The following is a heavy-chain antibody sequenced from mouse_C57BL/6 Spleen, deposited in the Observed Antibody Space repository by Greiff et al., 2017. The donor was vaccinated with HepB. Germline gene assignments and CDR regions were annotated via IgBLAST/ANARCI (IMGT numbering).Heavy chain of an antibody. Sequence: QVQLQQPGAELVKPGASVKLSCKASGYTFTSYWMHWVKQRPGQGLEWIGMIHPNSGSTNYNEKFKSKATLTVDKSSSTAYMQLSSLTSEDSAVYYCARGGDYDYVYAMDYWGQGTSVTVSS. CDR3: ARGGDYDYVYAMDY. J-gene: IGHJ4*01. V-gene: IGHV1-64*01. CDR2: IHPNSGST. CDR1: GYTFTSYW. D-gene: IGHD2-4*01.